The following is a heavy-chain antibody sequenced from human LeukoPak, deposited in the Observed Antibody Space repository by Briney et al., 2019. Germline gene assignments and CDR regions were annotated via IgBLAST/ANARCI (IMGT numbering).Heavy chain of an antibody. J-gene: IGHJ3*02. Sequence: PGRSLRLSXAASGFTFSSYGMHWVRQAPGKGLEWVAVIWYDGSNKYYADSVKGRFTISRDNSKNTLYLQMNSLRAEDTALYYCAKDLGYYDSSGAFDIWGQGTMVTVFS. CDR2: IWYDGSNK. CDR3: AKDLGYYDSSGAFDI. CDR1: GFTFSSYG. D-gene: IGHD3-22*01. V-gene: IGHV3-33*06.